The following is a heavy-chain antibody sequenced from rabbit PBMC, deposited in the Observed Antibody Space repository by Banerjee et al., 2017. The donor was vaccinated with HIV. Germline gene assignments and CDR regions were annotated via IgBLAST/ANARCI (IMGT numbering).Heavy chain of an antibody. CDR1: GFSFNDSYW. Sequence: QSLEESGGDLVKPGGSLTLTCTASGFSFNDSYWICWVRQAPGKGLEWIACIDNGDGSTYYASWANGRFTVSQTSSTTVTLQRTSLTAADTATYFCARGVTTYYLDLWGPGTLVTVS. CDR3: ARGVTTYYLDL. CDR2: IDNGDGST. J-gene: IGHJ4*01. V-gene: IGHV1S40*01. D-gene: IGHD1-1*01.